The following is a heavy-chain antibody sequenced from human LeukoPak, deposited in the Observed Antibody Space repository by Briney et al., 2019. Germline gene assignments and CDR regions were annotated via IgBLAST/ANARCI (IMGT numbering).Heavy chain of an antibody. CDR1: GGSISSGGYY. Sequence: SETLSLTCTVSGGSISSGGYYWSWIRQHPGKGLEWIGYIYYSGSTYYNPSLKSRVTISVDTSKNQFSLKLSSVTAADTAVYYCAISYSSSYHPDYWGQGTLVTVSS. J-gene: IGHJ4*02. D-gene: IGHD6-13*01. V-gene: IGHV4-31*03. CDR2: IYYSGST. CDR3: AISYSSSYHPDY.